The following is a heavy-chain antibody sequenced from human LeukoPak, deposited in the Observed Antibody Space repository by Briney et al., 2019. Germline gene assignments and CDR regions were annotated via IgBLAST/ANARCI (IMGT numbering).Heavy chain of an antibody. D-gene: IGHD3-22*01. Sequence: PSETLSLTCTVSGGSISSGPHYWGWIRQSPGKGLEWIGGIYYSGSTDYNPSLKSRVTISVDTSKNQISLKLSSVTAADTAVYYCARHDSSGYYWFDYWGQGTLVTVSS. CDR3: ARHDSSGYYWFDY. CDR1: GGSISSGPHY. J-gene: IGHJ4*02. V-gene: IGHV4-39*01. CDR2: IYYSGST.